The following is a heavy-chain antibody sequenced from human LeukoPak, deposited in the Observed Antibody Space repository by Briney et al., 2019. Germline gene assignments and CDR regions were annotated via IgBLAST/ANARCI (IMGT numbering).Heavy chain of an antibody. J-gene: IGHJ5*02. Sequence: PGGSLRLSCAASGFTFSSYSMNWVRQPPGKGLEWIGEINHSGSTNYHPSLKSRVTISVDTSKNQFSLKLSSVTAADTAVYYCARDVEWLVPRRNWFDPWGQGTLVTVSS. D-gene: IGHD6-19*01. CDR1: GFTFSSYS. CDR3: ARDVEWLVPRRNWFDP. CDR2: INHSGST. V-gene: IGHV4-34*01.